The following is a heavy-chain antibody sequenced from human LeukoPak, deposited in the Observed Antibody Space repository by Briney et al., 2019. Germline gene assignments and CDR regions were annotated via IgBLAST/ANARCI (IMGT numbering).Heavy chain of an antibody. Sequence: SETLSLTCAVYGGSFSGYYWSWIRQPPGKGLEWIGEINHSGSTNYNPSLKSRVTISVDTSKNQFSLKLGSVTAADTAVYYCARLRWLADWGQGTLVTVSS. J-gene: IGHJ4*02. CDR1: GGSFSGYY. CDR2: INHSGST. CDR3: ARLRWLAD. D-gene: IGHD6-19*01. V-gene: IGHV4-34*01.